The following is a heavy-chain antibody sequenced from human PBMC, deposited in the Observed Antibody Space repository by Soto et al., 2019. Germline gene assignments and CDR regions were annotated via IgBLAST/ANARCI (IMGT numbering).Heavy chain of an antibody. Sequence: GASVKVSCKASGGTFSSYAISWVRQAPGQGLEWMGGIIPIFGTANYAQKFQGRVTITADESTSTAYMELSSLRSEDTAVYYCARDPDTAIGYYYYGMDVWGQRTTVTVSS. J-gene: IGHJ6*02. CDR3: ARDPDTAIGYYYYGMDV. V-gene: IGHV1-69*13. D-gene: IGHD5-18*01. CDR1: GGTFSSYA. CDR2: IIPIFGTA.